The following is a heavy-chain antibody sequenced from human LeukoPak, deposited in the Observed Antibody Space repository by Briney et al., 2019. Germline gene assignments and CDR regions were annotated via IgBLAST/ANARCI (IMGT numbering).Heavy chain of an antibody. CDR3: ARGSGSYGFDY. CDR2: IYYSGST. CDR1: DGSISSYY. D-gene: IGHD1-26*01. Sequence: SETLSLTCTVSDGSISSYYWSWIRQPPGKGLEWIGYIYYSGSTNYNPSLKSRVTISVDTSKNQFSLKLSSVTAADTAVYYCARGSGSYGFDYWGQGTLVTVSS. J-gene: IGHJ4*02. V-gene: IGHV4-59*01.